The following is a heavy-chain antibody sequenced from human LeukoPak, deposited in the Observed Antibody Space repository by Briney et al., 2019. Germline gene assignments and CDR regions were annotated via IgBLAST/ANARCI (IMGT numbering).Heavy chain of an antibody. CDR2: IIPIFGKA. CDR3: ARAGIVGAKKAFDI. V-gene: IGHV1-69*05. CDR1: GGTFSSYA. D-gene: IGHD1-26*01. J-gene: IGHJ3*02. Sequence: SVKVSCKASGGTFSSYAISWVRQAPGQGLEWMGGIIPIFGKANYAQKFQGRVTITTDESTSTAYMELSSMRSEDTAVYYCARAGIVGAKKAFDIWGQGTMVTVSS.